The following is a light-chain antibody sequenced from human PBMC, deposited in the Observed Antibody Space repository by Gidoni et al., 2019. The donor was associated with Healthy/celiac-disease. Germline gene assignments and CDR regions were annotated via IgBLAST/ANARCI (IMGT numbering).Light chain of an antibody. CDR3: QQDNDWPPLT. Sequence: DIVMTQSPATLSVSPGERATLSCRASHSVSSSLAWYQQKPGQAPRRLINGASTRATGIPARFSGSGSGTEFTLTISGLQSEDFAVYYCQQDNDWPPLTFGGGTKVEIK. CDR2: GAS. V-gene: IGKV3-15*01. J-gene: IGKJ4*01. CDR1: HSVSSS.